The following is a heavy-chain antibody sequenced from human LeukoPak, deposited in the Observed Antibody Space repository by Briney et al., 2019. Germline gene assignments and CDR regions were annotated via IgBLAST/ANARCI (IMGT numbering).Heavy chain of an antibody. CDR2: IYHSGST. D-gene: IGHD3-22*01. V-gene: IGHV4-4*02. CDR1: GGSISSSNW. CDR3: ARGGYYYDSSGSEFDY. Sequence: SGTLSLTCAVSGGSISSSNWWSWVRQPPGKGPEWIGEIYHSGSTNYNPSLKSRVTISVDKSKNQFSLKLSSVTAADTAVYYCARGGYYYDSSGSEFDYWGQGTLVTVSS. J-gene: IGHJ4*02.